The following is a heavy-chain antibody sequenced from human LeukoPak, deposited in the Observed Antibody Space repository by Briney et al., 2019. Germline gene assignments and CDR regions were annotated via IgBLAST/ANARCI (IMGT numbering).Heavy chain of an antibody. CDR1: EHTFTSCV. Sequence: ASVKVSCKASEHTFTSCVLHWVRQAPGQGLEWMGWMNPNSGNTGYSQKLQGRIIMTRNSSISTAYMELSSLRSEDTAVYYCARKFLGSRGYYFDYWGQGTLVTVSS. V-gene: IGHV1-8*01. D-gene: IGHD3-10*01. J-gene: IGHJ4*02. CDR3: ARKFLGSRGYYFDY. CDR2: MNPNSGNT.